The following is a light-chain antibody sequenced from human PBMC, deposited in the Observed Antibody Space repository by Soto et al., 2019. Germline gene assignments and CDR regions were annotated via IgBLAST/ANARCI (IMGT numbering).Light chain of an antibody. CDR2: DAS. CDR3: PHYGSSPIT. V-gene: IGKV3-20*01. Sequence: IVLTQSTATLSLSPGKRATLSCRASQGASSRYLAWYQQKPGQAPRLLIYDASIRATGIPDRFSGSGSGTDFTLTISGLEPEDFAVYYCPHYGSSPITFGGGTRLEIK. CDR1: QGASSRY. J-gene: IGKJ5*01.